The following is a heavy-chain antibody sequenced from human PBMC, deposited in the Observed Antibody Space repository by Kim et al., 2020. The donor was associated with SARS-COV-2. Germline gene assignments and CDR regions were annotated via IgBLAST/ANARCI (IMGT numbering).Heavy chain of an antibody. Sequence: FQGRVTITRDTSASTAHMELSSLRSEDTAVYYCARGRSSSWYEVFYFDYWGQGTLVTVSS. CDR3: ARGRSSSWYEVFYFDY. J-gene: IGHJ4*02. D-gene: IGHD6-13*01. V-gene: IGHV1-3*01.